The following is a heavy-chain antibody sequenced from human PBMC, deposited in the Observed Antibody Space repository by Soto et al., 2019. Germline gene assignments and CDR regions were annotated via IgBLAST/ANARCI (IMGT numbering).Heavy chain of an antibody. CDR3: ARVKASGVNFDY. Sequence: PSETLSLTCTVSGDSISSAGYSWGWIRQPPGKGLEYIGTIYYSGNTYYNSSLMSRVTISLDTSKSQFSLKLSSVTAADTAVYYCARVKASGVNFDYWGQGTLVTVSS. D-gene: IGHD3-10*01. J-gene: IGHJ4*02. CDR1: GDSISSAGYS. V-gene: IGHV4-39*07. CDR2: IYYSGNT.